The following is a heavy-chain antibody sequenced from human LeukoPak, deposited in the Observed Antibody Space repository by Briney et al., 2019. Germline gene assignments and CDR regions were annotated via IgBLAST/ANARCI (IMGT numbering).Heavy chain of an antibody. CDR1: GGSISSYY. V-gene: IGHV4-4*07. D-gene: IGHD6-19*01. CDR3: ASDPYPIAVAGKNYYYGMDV. Sequence: MASETLSLTCTVSGGSISSYYWSWIRQPAGKGLEWIGRIYTSGSTNYNPSLKSRVTMSVDTSKNQFSLKLSSVTAADTAVYYCASDPYPIAVAGKNYYYGMDVWGQGTTVTVSS. CDR2: IYTSGST. J-gene: IGHJ6*02.